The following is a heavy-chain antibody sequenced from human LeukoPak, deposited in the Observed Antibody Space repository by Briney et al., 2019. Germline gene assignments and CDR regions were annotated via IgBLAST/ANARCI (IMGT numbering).Heavy chain of an antibody. J-gene: IGHJ5*02. CDR3: ARGSVPRVGATPTSHMKNWFDP. CDR1: GYTFTSYY. V-gene: IGHV1-8*02. CDR2: MNPNSGNT. D-gene: IGHD1-26*01. Sequence: GASVKVSCKASGYTFTSYYMHWVRQATGQGLEWMGWMNPNSGNTGYAQKFQGRVTMTRNTSISTAYMELSSLRSEDTAVYYCARGSVPRVGATPTSHMKNWFDPWGQGTLVTVSS.